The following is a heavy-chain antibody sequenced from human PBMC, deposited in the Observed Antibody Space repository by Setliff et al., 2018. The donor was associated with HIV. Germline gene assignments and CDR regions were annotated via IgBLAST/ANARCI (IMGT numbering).Heavy chain of an antibody. Sequence: ASVKVSCKASGESLSDYTVNWVRQAPGQGLEWVGGIILRLGAANSAQKFQGRVTITADESTSTAYMELSSLRSEDTAVYYCARERITQPFDIWGQGTMVTVSS. CDR2: IILRLGAA. CDR1: GESLSDYT. V-gene: IGHV1-69*13. CDR3: ARERITQPFDI. J-gene: IGHJ3*02. D-gene: IGHD3-10*01.